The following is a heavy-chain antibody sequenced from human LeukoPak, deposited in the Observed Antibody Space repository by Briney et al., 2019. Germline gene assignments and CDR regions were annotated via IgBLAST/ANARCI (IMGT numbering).Heavy chain of an antibody. CDR2: ISGYNGKT. V-gene: IGHV1-18*01. D-gene: IGHD1-26*01. J-gene: IGHJ4*02. CDR3: ARSPGILGTNYFDY. Sequence: LEWMGWISGYNGKTKYAQKLQDRVTMTTDTSTTTAYMELRSLRAEDTSVYYCARSPGILGTNYFDYWGQGTLVTVSS.